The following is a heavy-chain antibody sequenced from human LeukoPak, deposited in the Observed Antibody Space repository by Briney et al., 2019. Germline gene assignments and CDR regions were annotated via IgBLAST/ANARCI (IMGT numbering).Heavy chain of an antibody. J-gene: IGHJ3*02. CDR3: GKNRYSGSLSPFDI. CDR1: GFTFSNHW. D-gene: IGHD1-26*01. V-gene: IGHV3-23*01. CDR2: ISGGGGNT. Sequence: GGSLRLSCAASGFTFSNHWMHWVRQAPGKGLEWVSAISGGGGNTYYADSVKGRFTISRDNSKNTLYLQMNSLRAEDTAVYYCGKNRYSGSLSPFDIWGQGTMVTVSS.